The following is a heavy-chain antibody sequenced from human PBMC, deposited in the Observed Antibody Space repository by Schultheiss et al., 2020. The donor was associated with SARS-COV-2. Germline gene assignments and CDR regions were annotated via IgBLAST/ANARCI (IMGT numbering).Heavy chain of an antibody. CDR3: ARRRNHYYMDV. Sequence: SQTLSLTCAVSGYSISSGYYWGGIRQPPGKGLEWIGSIYHSGSTYYNPSLKSRVTISVDTSKNQFSLKLSSVTAADTAVYYCARRRNHYYMDVWGKGTTVTVSS. D-gene: IGHD1-14*01. V-gene: IGHV4-38-2*01. CDR2: IYHSGST. CDR1: GYSISSGYY. J-gene: IGHJ6*03.